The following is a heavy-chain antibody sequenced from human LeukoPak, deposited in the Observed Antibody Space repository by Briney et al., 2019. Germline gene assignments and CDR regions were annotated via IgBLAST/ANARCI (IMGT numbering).Heavy chain of an antibody. V-gene: IGHV3-23*01. CDR1: GFTFDDYA. J-gene: IGHJ4*02. Sequence: GGSLRHSCAASGFTFDDYAMHWVRQAPGKGLEWVSAISGSGGSTYYADSVKGRFTISRDNSKNTLYLQMNSLRAEDTAVYYCAKDRGNYGDYLAWWGQGTLVTVSS. CDR3: AKDRGNYGDYLAW. D-gene: IGHD4-17*01. CDR2: ISGSGGST.